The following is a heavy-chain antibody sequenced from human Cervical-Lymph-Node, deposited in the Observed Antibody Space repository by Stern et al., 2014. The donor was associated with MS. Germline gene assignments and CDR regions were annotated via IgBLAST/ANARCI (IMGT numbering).Heavy chain of an antibody. CDR1: GYTFINYD. Sequence: VQLVQSGAEVKKPGASVKVSCKASGYTFINYDINWVRQAPGRGLEWIGWMNPNIGNTGYGQEFQGRVTMTTNTSISTVYMELSSLTSDDTAVYYCARGLVVSSSLWFDPWGQGTLVTVSS. CDR3: ARGLVVSSSLWFDP. J-gene: IGHJ5*02. V-gene: IGHV1-8*01. CDR2: MNPNIGNT. D-gene: IGHD6-6*01.